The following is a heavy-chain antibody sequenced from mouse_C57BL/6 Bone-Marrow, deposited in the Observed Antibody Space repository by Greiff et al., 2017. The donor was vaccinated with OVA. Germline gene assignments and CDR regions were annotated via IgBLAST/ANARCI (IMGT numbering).Heavy chain of an antibody. J-gene: IGHJ4*01. V-gene: IGHV1-22*01. D-gene: IGHD1-1*02. CDR2: INPNNGGT. Sequence: VQLQQSGPELVKPGASVKMSCKASGYTFTDYNMHWVKQSHGKSLAWIGYINPNNGGTSYNQQFQGKATLTVNKSSSTAYMELRSLTSEYSAVYYGARSHYFDYWGQGTSVTVSS. CDR1: GYTFTDYN. CDR3: ARSHYFDY.